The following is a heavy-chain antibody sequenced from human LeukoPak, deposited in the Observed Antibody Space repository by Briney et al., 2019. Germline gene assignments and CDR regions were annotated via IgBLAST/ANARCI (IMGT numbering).Heavy chain of an antibody. CDR3: TTNDAFDI. J-gene: IGHJ3*02. Sequence: GGSLRLSCVASGFTFSDAWVNWVRQAPGKGLEWVGRIKRKDDGGPTDYAAPVKGRFTISRDDSKDTLYLQMNSLKTEDTAMYYCTTNDAFDIWGQGTMDTVSS. CDR2: IKRKDDGGPT. V-gene: IGHV3-15*01. CDR1: GFTFSDAW.